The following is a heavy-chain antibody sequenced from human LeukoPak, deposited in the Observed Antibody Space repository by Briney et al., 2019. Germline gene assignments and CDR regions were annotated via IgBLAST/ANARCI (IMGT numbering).Heavy chain of an antibody. J-gene: IGHJ1*01. CDR1: GYSFTSYW. CDR2: IYPGESDT. D-gene: IGHD3-22*01. Sequence: GESLKISCKGSGYSFTSYWIGWVRQMPGKGLEWMGIIYPGESDTRYSPSFQGQVTISADKSISTAYLQWSSLKASDTAMYYCARSSQTYYYDSSGYYDAEYFQHWGQGTLVTVSS. CDR3: ARSSQTYYYDSSGYYDAEYFQH. V-gene: IGHV5-51*01.